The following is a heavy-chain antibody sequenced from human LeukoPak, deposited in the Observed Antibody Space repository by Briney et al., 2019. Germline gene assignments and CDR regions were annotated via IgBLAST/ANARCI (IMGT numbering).Heavy chain of an antibody. CDR2: ITSISNT. Sequence: PGGSLRLSCAASGFTFSSYSMNWVRQAPGKGLEWVSTITSISNTYYPDSVKGRFTISRDNSRDTLYLQMNTLRAEDTAIYYCAHRTAFDSWGQGTLVTVSS. CDR3: AHRTAFDS. D-gene: IGHD1-14*01. V-gene: IGHV3-23*01. J-gene: IGHJ4*02. CDR1: GFTFSSYS.